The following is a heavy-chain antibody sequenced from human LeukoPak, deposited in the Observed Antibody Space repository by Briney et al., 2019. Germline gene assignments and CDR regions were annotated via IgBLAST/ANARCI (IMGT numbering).Heavy chain of an antibody. Sequence: PGGSLRLSCAASGFTFRSYSMKWVRQAPGRGLEWVSYISSSSSIIYYADSVKGRFTISRDNAKNSLFLQMNSLRAEDTAVYYCARVFRPSLTVFIIRGAFDIWGQGTMVTVSS. CDR3: ARVFRPSLTVFIIRGAFDI. V-gene: IGHV3-48*04. CDR1: GFTFRSYS. CDR2: ISSSSSII. D-gene: IGHD3-3*01. J-gene: IGHJ3*02.